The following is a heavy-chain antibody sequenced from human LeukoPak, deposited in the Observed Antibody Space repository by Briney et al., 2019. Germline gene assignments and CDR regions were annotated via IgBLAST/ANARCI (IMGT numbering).Heavy chain of an antibody. Sequence: GASVKVSCKASGYTFTGYYIHWVRQAPGQGLEWMGWINRNSGCTNYAQKFQGRVTMTRDTSISTAYMELSRLRSDDTAVYYCASYDFWSGYYDYWGQGTLVTVSS. CDR1: GYTFTGYY. CDR2: INRNSGCT. D-gene: IGHD3-3*01. CDR3: ASYDFWSGYYDY. V-gene: IGHV1-2*02. J-gene: IGHJ4*02.